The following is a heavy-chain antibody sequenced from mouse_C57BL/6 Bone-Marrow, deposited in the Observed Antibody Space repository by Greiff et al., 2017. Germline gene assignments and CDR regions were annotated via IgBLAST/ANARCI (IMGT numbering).Heavy chain of an antibody. CDR3: TTIRVTTVVADY. Sequence: QQSGAELVRPGASVKLSCTASGFNIKDDYMHWVKQRPEQGLEWIGWIDPENGDTEYASKFQGKATITADTSSNTAYLQLSSLTSEDTAVYYCTTIRVTTVVADYWGQGTTLTVSS. V-gene: IGHV14-4*01. CDR1: GFNIKDDY. J-gene: IGHJ2*01. CDR2: IDPENGDT. D-gene: IGHD1-1*01.